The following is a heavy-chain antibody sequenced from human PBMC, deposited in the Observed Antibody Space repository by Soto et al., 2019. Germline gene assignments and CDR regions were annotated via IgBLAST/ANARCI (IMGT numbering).Heavy chain of an antibody. CDR1: GGSISSYY. V-gene: IGHV4-34*01. CDR3: ARGPGRLLWFGELLSRPEFDY. J-gene: IGHJ4*02. Sequence: SETLSLTCTVSGGSISSYYWSWIRQPPGKGLEWIGEINHSGSTNYNPSLKSRVTISVDTSKNQFSLKLSSVTAADTAVYYCARGPGRLLWFGELLSRPEFDYWGQGTLVTVSS. CDR2: INHSGST. D-gene: IGHD3-10*01.